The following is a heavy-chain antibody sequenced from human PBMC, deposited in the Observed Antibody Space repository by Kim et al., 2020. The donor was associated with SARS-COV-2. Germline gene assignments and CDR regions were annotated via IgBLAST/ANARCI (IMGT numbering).Heavy chain of an antibody. V-gene: IGHV1-18*01. CDR2: NT. Sequence: NTNYAQKLQGRVTMTTDTSTSTAYMELRSLRSDDTAVYYCARDRSGFDYWGQGTLVTVSS. J-gene: IGHJ4*02. D-gene: IGHD7-27*01. CDR3: ARDRSGFDY.